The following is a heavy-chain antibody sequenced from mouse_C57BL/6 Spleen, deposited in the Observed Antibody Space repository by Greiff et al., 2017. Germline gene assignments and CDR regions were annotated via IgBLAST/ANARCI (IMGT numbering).Heavy chain of an antibody. J-gene: IGHJ3*01. V-gene: IGHV1-64*01. CDR1: GYTFTSYW. D-gene: IGHD1-1*01. Sequence: QVQLQQPGAELVKPGASVKLSCKASGYTFTSYWMHWVKQRPGQGLEWIGMIHPNSGSTNYNEKFKSKATLTVDKSSITAYMQLSSLTSEDSAVFYCARSLITTVVARGFAYWGQGTLVTVSA. CDR2: IHPNSGST. CDR3: ARSLITTVVARGFAY.